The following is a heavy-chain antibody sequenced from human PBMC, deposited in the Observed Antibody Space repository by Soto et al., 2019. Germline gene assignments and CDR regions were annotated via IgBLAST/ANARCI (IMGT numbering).Heavy chain of an antibody. J-gene: IGHJ4*02. CDR1: GFTFSRYG. V-gene: IGHV3-30*18. CDR3: AKDLKYCSGGSCYSTYFDY. Sequence: ESVGGVVQPGRSLRLSCAASGFTFSRYGMHWVRQAPGKGLEWVAVISYDGSNKYYADSVKGRFTNSRDNSKNTLYLQMNSLRAEDTAVYYCAKDLKYCSGGSCYSTYFDYWGPGTLVTVSS. CDR2: ISYDGSNK. D-gene: IGHD2-15*01.